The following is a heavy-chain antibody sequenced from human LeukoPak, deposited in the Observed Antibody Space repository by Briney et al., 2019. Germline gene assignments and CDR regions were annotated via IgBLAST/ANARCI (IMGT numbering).Heavy chain of an antibody. Sequence: GGSLRLSCAASGFTFSDAWMTWVRQAPGKGLEWVGRIKRRSDGGTPDYAAPVAGRFTISRDDSKSTMYLQMNSLKIEDTAVYYCTRDSDILTGYYRGAFDIWGQGTMVTVSS. CDR2: IKRRSDGGTP. V-gene: IGHV3-15*01. J-gene: IGHJ3*02. D-gene: IGHD3-9*01. CDR3: TRDSDILTGYYRGAFDI. CDR1: GFTFSDAW.